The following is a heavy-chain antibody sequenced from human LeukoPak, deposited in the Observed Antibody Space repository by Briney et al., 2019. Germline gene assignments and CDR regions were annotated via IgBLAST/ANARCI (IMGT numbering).Heavy chain of an antibody. D-gene: IGHD3-22*01. Sequence: GGSLRLSCAASGFTFSTYSMNWVRQAPGKGLEWVSYISSSSSTIYYADFVKGRFTISRDNAKNSLYLQMNSLRAEDTAVYYCARGSTYYDSSGQVPFDYWGQGTLVTVSS. J-gene: IGHJ4*02. CDR1: GFTFSTYS. V-gene: IGHV3-48*01. CDR2: ISSSSSTI. CDR3: ARGSTYYDSSGQVPFDY.